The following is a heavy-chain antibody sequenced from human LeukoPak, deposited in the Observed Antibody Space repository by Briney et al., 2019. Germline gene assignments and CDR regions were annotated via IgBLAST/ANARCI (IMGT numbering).Heavy chain of an antibody. J-gene: IGHJ3*02. V-gene: IGHV4-34*01. D-gene: IGHD3-22*01. CDR3: AREAYYDSSGYSGPAFDI. Sequence: PETLSLTCAVYGGSFSGYYWSWIRQPPGKGLEWIGEINHSGSTNYNPSLKSRVTISVDTSKNQFSLKLSSVTAADTAVYYCAREAYYDSSGYSGPAFDIWGQGTMVTVSS. CDR2: INHSGST. CDR1: GGSFSGYY.